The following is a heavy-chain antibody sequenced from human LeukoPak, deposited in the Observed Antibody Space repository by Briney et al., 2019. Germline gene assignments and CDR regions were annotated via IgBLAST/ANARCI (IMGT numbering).Heavy chain of an antibody. V-gene: IGHV3-30*04. CDR3: ARVFPYSSSSSDY. D-gene: IGHD6-6*01. CDR1: GFTFSSYA. CDR2: ISYDGSNK. J-gene: IGHJ4*02. Sequence: GGSLRLSCAASGFTFSSYAMHWVRQAPGKGLEWVAVISYDGSNKYYADSVKGRFTISRDNSKNTLYLQMNSLRAEDTAVYYCARVFPYSSSSSDYWGQGTLVTVSS.